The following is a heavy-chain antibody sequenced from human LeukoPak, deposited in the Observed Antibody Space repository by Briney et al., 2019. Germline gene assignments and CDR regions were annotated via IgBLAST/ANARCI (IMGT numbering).Heavy chain of an antibody. D-gene: IGHD3-10*01. V-gene: IGHV3-23*01. CDR1: GFLFCSCG. CDR2: ISGRGCST. Sequence: GGPLTLLCGVCGFLFCSCGVSWARGSTGGGGEWGSHISGRGCSTYYADSVKGRFTISRDNSKNSLFLQMNSLRAEDTAVYYCAKEGHHYYGSGTGVRERTSFDTWGQGTLVTVSS. J-gene: IGHJ5*01. CDR3: AKEGHHYYGSGTGVRERTSFDT.